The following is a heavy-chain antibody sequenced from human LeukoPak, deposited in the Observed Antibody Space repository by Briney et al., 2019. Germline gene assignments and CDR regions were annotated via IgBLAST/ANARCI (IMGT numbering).Heavy chain of an antibody. D-gene: IGHD2-21*01. Sequence: SETLSLTCTVSGGSISSSSYYWGWIRQPPGKGLEWIGSIYYSGSTYYNPSLKSRVTISVDTSKNQFSLKLSSVTAADTAVYYCASLWWLFSAFDIWGQGTMVTVSS. CDR2: IYYSGST. V-gene: IGHV4-39*01. J-gene: IGHJ3*02. CDR1: GGSISSSSYY. CDR3: ASLWWLFSAFDI.